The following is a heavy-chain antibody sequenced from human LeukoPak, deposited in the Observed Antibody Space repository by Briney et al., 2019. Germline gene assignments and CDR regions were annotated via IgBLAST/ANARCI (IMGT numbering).Heavy chain of an antibody. CDR3: ARRIGGYSGYEPTSYYYYYYMDV. D-gene: IGHD5-12*01. V-gene: IGHV3-48*04. J-gene: IGHJ6*03. CDR1: GFTFSSYS. CDR2: ISPGGSKI. Sequence: QAGGSLRLSCAASGFTFSSYSMNWVRQAPGKGLEWVSYISPGGSKIYYADSVKGRFTISRDNAKNSLYLQMNSLRAEDTAVYYCARRIGGYSGYEPTSYYYYYYMDVRGKGTTVTISS.